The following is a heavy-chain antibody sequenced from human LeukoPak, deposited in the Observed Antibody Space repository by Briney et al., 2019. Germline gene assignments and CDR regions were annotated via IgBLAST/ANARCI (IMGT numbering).Heavy chain of an antibody. CDR2: IGGSGGTT. Sequence: PGGSLRLSCAASGFTFSSYAMSWVRQAPGKGLEWVSAIGGSGGTTYYADSVKGRFTISRDNAKNSLYLQMNSLRAEDTAVYYCAAMEAAFDIWGQGTMVTVSS. CDR1: GFTFSSYA. J-gene: IGHJ3*02. D-gene: IGHD5-18*01. CDR3: AAMEAAFDI. V-gene: IGHV3-23*01.